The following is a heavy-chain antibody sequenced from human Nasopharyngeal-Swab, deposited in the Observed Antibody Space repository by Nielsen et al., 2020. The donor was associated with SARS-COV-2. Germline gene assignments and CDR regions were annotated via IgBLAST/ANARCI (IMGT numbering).Heavy chain of an antibody. CDR3: ARGRPSSGSSAYYYYGMDV. CDR1: RYTFTSYW. J-gene: IGHJ6*02. V-gene: IGHV5-10-1*01. D-gene: IGHD1-26*01. CDR2: IDPSDSYT. Sequence: GGSLRLSCKGSRYTFTSYWISWVRQMPGKGLEWMGRIDPSDSYTNYNPSFQGHVTISVDKSISTAYLQWSSLKASDTAMYYCARGRPSSGSSAYYYYGMDVWGQGTTVTVSS.